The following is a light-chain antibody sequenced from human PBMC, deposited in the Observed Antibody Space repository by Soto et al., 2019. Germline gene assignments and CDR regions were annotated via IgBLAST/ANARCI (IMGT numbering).Light chain of an antibody. Sequence: QSALTQPASVSGSPEQSITISCTGTSSDVGGYNYVSWYQQHPGKAPKLIIYDVSNRPSGVSNRFSGSKSGNTASLTISGLQDEDEADYYCSSYTSCSTLVFGGGTKVTVL. CDR1: SSDVGGYNY. V-gene: IGLV2-14*01. CDR2: DVS. J-gene: IGLJ3*02. CDR3: SSYTSCSTLV.